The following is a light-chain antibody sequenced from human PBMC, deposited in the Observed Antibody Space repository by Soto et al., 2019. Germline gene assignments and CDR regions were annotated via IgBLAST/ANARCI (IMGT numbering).Light chain of an antibody. CDR1: QSISIW. Sequence: DIQMTQSPSTLSASVGDRVTITCRASQSISIWLAWYQQKPGKAPNLLIYKASSLEGGVPSRFSGSGSGTEFTLTINRLQPDDFASYYCQQYNSNPWTFGQGTKVEIK. CDR3: QQYNSNPWT. V-gene: IGKV1-5*03. J-gene: IGKJ1*01. CDR2: KAS.